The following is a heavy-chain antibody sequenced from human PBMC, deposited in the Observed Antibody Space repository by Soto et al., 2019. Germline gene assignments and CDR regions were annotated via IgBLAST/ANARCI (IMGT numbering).Heavy chain of an antibody. CDR1: GGSISSYY. Sequence: SETLSLTCTVSGGSISSYYWSWIRQPPGKGLEWNRYIYYSGRTNYNPSLKSRVTISVYTSKNQFSLKLSSVIAADTAVYYCAKDHGTYGPNWIDSWGQGTLVTVS. CDR2: IYYSGRT. CDR3: AKDHGTYGPNWIDS. J-gene: IGHJ5*01. D-gene: IGHD3-10*01. V-gene: IGHV4-59*01.